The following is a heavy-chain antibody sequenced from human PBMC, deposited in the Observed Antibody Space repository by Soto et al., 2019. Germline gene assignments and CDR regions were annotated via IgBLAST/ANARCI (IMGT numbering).Heavy chain of an antibody. CDR3: ARTERAPSNYLDILTGYYYFDY. D-gene: IGHD3-9*01. CDR1: GFTFNYYW. V-gene: IGHV3-74*01. Sequence: TGGSLRLSCAVSGFTFNYYWMHWVRQAPGQGLVWVSHIHSDGSKTTYADSVKGRFTISRDNAKNSLYLQMDSLKAEDTAVYYCARTERAPSNYLDILTGYYYFDYWGQGSLVTVSS. CDR2: IHSDGSKT. J-gene: IGHJ4*02.